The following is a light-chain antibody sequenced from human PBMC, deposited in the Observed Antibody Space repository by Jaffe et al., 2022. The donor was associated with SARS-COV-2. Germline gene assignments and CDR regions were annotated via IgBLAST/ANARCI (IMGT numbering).Light chain of an antibody. V-gene: IGKV3-20*01. CDR2: GAS. CDR1: RGVSSNY. CDR3: QQYGISPWT. Sequence: DIVLTQSPGILSSSPGERVVLSCRASRGVSSNYLAWYRQKPGQAPRLLIYGASRRATGIPDRFSGSGSGTDFTLTIDRLEPEDFAVYYCQQYGISPWTFGQGITVEIK. J-gene: IGKJ1*01.